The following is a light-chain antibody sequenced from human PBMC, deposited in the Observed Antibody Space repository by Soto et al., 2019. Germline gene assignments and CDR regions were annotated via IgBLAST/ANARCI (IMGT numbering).Light chain of an antibody. CDR1: SSDVGGYNY. V-gene: IGLV2-14*01. J-gene: IGLJ2*01. Sequence: QSPLTQPASVSGSPGQSITISCTGTSSDVGGYNYVSWYQQHPGKAPKLLIYDVSNRPTGVSNRFSGSKSGNTASLTISGLQAEDEADYYCISYTSSSTLEVFGGGTTLTVL. CDR3: ISYTSSSTLEV. CDR2: DVS.